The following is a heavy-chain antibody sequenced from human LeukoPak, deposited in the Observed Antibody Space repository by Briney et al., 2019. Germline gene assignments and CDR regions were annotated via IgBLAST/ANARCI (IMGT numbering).Heavy chain of an antibody. J-gene: IGHJ4*02. CDR1: GFTFDDFA. D-gene: IGHD6-13*01. CDR2: ITWDGGST. CDR3: AKGTSSWHEFDY. Sequence: QTGGSLRLSCAASGFTFDDFAMHWVRQAPGKGLEWVSLITWDGGSTYYADSVKGRFTISRDNSKNSLYLQMTCLRAEDTALYYCAKGTSSWHEFDYWGQGTLVTVSS. V-gene: IGHV3-43D*03.